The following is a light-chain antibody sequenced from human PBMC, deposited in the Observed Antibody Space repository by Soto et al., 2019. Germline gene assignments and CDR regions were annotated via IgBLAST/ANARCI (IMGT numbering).Light chain of an antibody. CDR3: SSYAGSNIGV. J-gene: IGLJ2*01. CDR2: KVS. CDR1: SRDVGGYNY. Sequence: QSALTQPTSASGSPGQSVTISCTGTSRDVGGYNYVSWYQQHPGKAPKIMIYKVSKRPSGVPDRFSGSKSGNTASLTVSGLQAEDEADYYCSSYAGSNIGVFGGGTKVTVL. V-gene: IGLV2-8*01.